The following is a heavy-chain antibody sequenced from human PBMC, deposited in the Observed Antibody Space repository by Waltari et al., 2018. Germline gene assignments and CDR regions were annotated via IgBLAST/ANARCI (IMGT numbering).Heavy chain of an antibody. J-gene: IGHJ2*01. Sequence: EVHLVESGGGLIQPGGSLRLSCAHPGFTVISNYMTCVRQAPGKGLEWFSVIYSAGSTYYADSVKGRFTISRDNSNNTVYLQMSGLRAADTAVYYCARTIAVASTWYFDLWGRGTLVTVSS. D-gene: IGHD6-19*01. CDR3: ARTIAVASTWYFDL. CDR1: GFTVISNY. V-gene: IGHV3-53*01. CDR2: IYSAGST.